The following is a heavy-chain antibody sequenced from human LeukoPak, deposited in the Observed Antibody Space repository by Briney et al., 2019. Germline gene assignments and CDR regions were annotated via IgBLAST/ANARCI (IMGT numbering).Heavy chain of an antibody. Sequence: PGGSLRLSCAASGFTFSSYSMNWVRQAPGKGLEWVSSISSSSSYIYYADSVKGRFTISRDNAKNSLYLQMNSLRAEDTALYYCARDGITIFGVVLPPGYWGQGTLVTVSS. V-gene: IGHV3-21*04. CDR2: ISSSSSYI. D-gene: IGHD3-3*01. J-gene: IGHJ4*02. CDR1: GFTFSSYS. CDR3: ARDGITIFGVVLPPGY.